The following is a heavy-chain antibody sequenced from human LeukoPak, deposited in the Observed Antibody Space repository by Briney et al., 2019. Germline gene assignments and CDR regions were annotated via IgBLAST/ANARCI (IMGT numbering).Heavy chain of an antibody. CDR3: ARADWGSVDY. D-gene: IGHD7-27*01. Sequence: PGGSLRLSCEGSGFSFSSYWMSWVRQAPGKGLEWVANINQLGSEKYYVDSEKGRFTISRDNAKNSLNLQLNSLRVEDTAVYYCARADWGSVDYWGQGTLVTVSS. CDR1: GFSFSSYW. V-gene: IGHV3-7*01. CDR2: INQLGSEK. J-gene: IGHJ4*02.